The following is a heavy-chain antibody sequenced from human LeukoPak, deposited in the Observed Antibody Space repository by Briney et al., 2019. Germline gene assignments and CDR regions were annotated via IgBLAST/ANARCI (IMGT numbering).Heavy chain of an antibody. CDR1: GFTFTSSA. CDR3: AAARRDGYTNFDY. CDR2: IVVGSGNT. Sequence: SVKVSCKASGFTFTSSAMQWVRQARGQRLEWIGWIVVGSGNTNYAQKFQERVTITRDMSTSTAYMELSSLRSEDTAVYYCAAARRDGYTNFDYWGQGTLVTVSS. V-gene: IGHV1-58*02. J-gene: IGHJ4*02. D-gene: IGHD5-24*01.